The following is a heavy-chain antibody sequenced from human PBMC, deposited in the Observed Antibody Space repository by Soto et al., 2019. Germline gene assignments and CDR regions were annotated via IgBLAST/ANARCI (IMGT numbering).Heavy chain of an antibody. CDR1: GFDFSNSG. CDR2: ISFDGDK. J-gene: IGHJ4*02. D-gene: IGHD2-8*02. V-gene: IGHV3-30*03. CDR3: ARDYARGWCQF. Sequence: PGGSLRLSCTASGFDFSNSGIQWVRQTPGKGLEWVALISFDGDKYYVDSVKGRFTISRDNPTNTVYLQMNRLRPEDTGVYYCARDYARGWCQFWGQGTQVTVSS.